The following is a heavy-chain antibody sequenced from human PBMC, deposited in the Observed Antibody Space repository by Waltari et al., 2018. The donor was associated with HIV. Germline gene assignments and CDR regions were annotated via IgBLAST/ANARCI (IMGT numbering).Heavy chain of an antibody. V-gene: IGHV4-39*01. Sequence: QLQLQESGPGLVKASETLSLTCTVSGGSISGSNYYWGWIRQPPGKGLEWIGSIYSGGSTNYNPSLKRRVTISGDTSKNQFSRNLSSVTAADTAVYYCARRWSGCPSGVSMDVWGQGTTVTVSS. CDR3: ARRWSGCPSGVSMDV. J-gene: IGHJ6*02. CDR1: GGSISGSNYY. D-gene: IGHD2-15*01. CDR2: IYSGGST.